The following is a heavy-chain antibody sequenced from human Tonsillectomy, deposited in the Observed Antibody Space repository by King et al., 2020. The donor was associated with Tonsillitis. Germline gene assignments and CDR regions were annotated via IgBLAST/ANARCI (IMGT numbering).Heavy chain of an antibody. Sequence: VQRVESGGGLVKPGGSLRLSCAASGFTFNGYVMNWVRQTPGKGLEWVSSISSTSTYIHYAESVKGRFTISRDNAPNSLSLQMNSLRAEDTAVYYCARGGYYIDYWGQGTLVTVSS. CDR2: ISSTSTYI. CDR1: GFTFNGYV. D-gene: IGHD3-16*01. CDR3: ARGGYYIDY. V-gene: IGHV3-21*01. J-gene: IGHJ4*02.